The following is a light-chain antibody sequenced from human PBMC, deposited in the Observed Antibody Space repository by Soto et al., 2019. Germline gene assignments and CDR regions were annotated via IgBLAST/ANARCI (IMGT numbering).Light chain of an antibody. J-gene: IGKJ1*01. V-gene: IGKV3-11*01. CDR2: DAS. Sequence: EIVLTQSPATLSLSPGERATLSVRASQSVSSYLAWYQQKPGQAPRLLIYDASTRATGIPARFSGSGSGTDFTLTITSLEPEDFAVYYCQQRSNWPPTFGQGTKVDI. CDR1: QSVSSY. CDR3: QQRSNWPPT.